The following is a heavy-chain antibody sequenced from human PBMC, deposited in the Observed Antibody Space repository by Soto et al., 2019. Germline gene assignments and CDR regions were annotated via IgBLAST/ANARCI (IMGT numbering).Heavy chain of an antibody. Sequence: PGGSLRLSCAASGFSITNAWMTWVRQPPGKGLEWVGRIKIKTDGGTTDYVAPVKGRFTISRDDSKNTLYLQMNSLKTEDTAVYYCTRRGGSYCPAWDYYYYGMDVWGQGTTVTVSS. D-gene: IGHD1-26*01. CDR2: IKIKTDGGTT. V-gene: IGHV3-15*01. J-gene: IGHJ6*02. CDR3: TRRGGSYCPAWDYYYYGMDV. CDR1: GFSITNAW.